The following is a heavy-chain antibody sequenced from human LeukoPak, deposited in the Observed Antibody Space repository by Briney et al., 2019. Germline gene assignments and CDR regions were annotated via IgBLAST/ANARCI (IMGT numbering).Heavy chain of an antibody. CDR2: IYYSGST. CDR3: ARVTIFGVVIIPKFDAFDI. CDR1: GGSISSSSYY. J-gene: IGHJ3*02. V-gene: IGHV4-39*01. D-gene: IGHD3-3*01. Sequence: SETLSLTCTVSGGSISSSSYYWGWIRQPPGKGLEWIGSIYYSGSTYYNPSLKSRVTISVDTSKNQFSLKLSSATAADTAVYYCARVTIFGVVIIPKFDAFDIWGQGTMVTVSS.